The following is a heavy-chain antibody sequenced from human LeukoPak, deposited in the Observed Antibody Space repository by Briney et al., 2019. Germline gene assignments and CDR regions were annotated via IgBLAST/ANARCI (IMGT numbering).Heavy chain of an antibody. V-gene: IGHV4-38-2*01. CDR1: GYSISSGHY. J-gene: IGHJ4*02. CDR2: MYHSGST. Sequence: SATLSLTCAVSGYSISSGHYWGWIRQPPGKGLEWIGSMYHSGSTYYNPSLKSRVTISVDTSKNQFSLRLSSVTAADTAVYYCARRRGNYFDYWGQGTLVTVSS. CDR3: ARRRGNYFDY. D-gene: IGHD3-10*01.